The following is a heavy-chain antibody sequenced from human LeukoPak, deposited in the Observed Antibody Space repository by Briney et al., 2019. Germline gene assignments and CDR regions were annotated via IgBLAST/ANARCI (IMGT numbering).Heavy chain of an antibody. CDR2: IYYSGST. V-gene: IGHV4-39*07. CDR3: AREGAVADIDY. CDR1: VGPISSSSYY. J-gene: IGHJ4*02. D-gene: IGHD6-19*01. Sequence: SETLSLTCTVSVGPISSSSYYWGWIRQPPGKGLEWIGSIYYSGSTNYNPSLKSRVTISVDTSKNQFSLKLSSVTAADTAVYYCAREGAVADIDYWGQGTLVTVSS.